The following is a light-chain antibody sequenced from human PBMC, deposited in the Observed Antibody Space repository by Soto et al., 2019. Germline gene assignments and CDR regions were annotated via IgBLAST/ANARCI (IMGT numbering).Light chain of an antibody. J-gene: IGKJ2*01. CDR1: QSITTF. V-gene: IGKV1-39*01. CDR2: AAS. CDR3: QQTYSAPYT. Sequence: DIQMTQSPSSLSASVGDRVTITCRASQSITTFLNWYQQKPGKAPKLLIYAASSLQSGVPSRFSGSGSGTDLTLTISSLQPEDFATYYCQQTYSAPYTFGQGTKVEIK.